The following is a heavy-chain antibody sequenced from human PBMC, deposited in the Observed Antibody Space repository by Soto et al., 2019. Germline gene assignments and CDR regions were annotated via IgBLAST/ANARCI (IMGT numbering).Heavy chain of an antibody. CDR1: GGTFSSYA. CDR3: ARADTAMSYYYYYGMDV. V-gene: IGHV1-69*12. D-gene: IGHD5-18*01. J-gene: IGHJ6*02. CDR2: IIPIFGTA. Sequence: QVQLVQSGAEVKKPGSSVKVSCKASGGTFSSYAISWVRQAPGQGLEWMGGIIPIFGTANYAQKFQGRVTITADESTSRDYMELSSLRAEDTAVYYCARADTAMSYYYYYGMDVWGQGTTVTVSS.